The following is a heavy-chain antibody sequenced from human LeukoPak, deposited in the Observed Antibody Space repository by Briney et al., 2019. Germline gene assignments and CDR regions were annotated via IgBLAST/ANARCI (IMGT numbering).Heavy chain of an antibody. J-gene: IGHJ2*01. Sequence: GGSLRLSCAASGFTVSSNYMSWVRQAPGKGLEWVSVIYSGGGAYYADSVKGRFTISRDNSKNTLYLQMNSLRAEDTAVYYCARDRGDNWYFDLWGRGTLVTVSS. CDR1: GFTVSSNY. D-gene: IGHD2-21*02. CDR3: ARDRGDNWYFDL. CDR2: IYSGGGA. V-gene: IGHV3-66*02.